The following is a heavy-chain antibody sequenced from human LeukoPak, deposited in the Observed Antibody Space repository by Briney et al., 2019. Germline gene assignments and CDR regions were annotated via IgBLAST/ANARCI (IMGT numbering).Heavy chain of an antibody. CDR2: ISSSSSYV. Sequence: GGSLRLSCAASGFTFSTYNMNWVRQAPGKGLQWVSSISSSSSYVYYADTVKGRFTISRDDAKNSLYLQMNSLRAEDTAVYWCARDYIAYDPLDYWGQGTLVTVSS. CDR3: ARDYIAYDPLDY. D-gene: IGHD3-3*01. CDR1: GFTFSTYN. J-gene: IGHJ4*02. V-gene: IGHV3-21*01.